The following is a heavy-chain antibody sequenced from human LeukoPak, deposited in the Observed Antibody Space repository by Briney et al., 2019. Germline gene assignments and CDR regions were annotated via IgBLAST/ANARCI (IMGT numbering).Heavy chain of an antibody. V-gene: IGHV4-34*01. J-gene: IGHJ4*02. CDR1: GGSFSGYY. CDR3: ARESFLYSSSPDY. CDR2: INHSGST. D-gene: IGHD6-13*01. Sequence: SETLSLTCAVYGGSFSGYYWSWIRQPPGKGLEWIGEINHSGSTNYNPSLKSRVTISLDPSKSTFSLKLNSVTVADTAVYYCARESFLYSSSPDYWGQGTLVTVSS.